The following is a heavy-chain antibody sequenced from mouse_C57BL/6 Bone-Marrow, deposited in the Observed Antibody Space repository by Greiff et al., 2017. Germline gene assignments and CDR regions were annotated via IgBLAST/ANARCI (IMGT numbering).Heavy chain of an antibody. J-gene: IGHJ3*01. Sequence: EVQVVESGGGLVQPGGSLKLSCAASGFTFSDYGMAWVRPAPRKGPEWVAFISNLAYSIYYADTVPGRFTISRENGKNTLYLEMSSLRSYDTSMYYCARPGHNSGYVWFAYWGQGTLVTVSA. CDR2: ISNLAYSI. V-gene: IGHV5-15*01. CDR1: GFTFSDYG. CDR3: ARPGHNSGYVWFAY. D-gene: IGHD3-2*02.